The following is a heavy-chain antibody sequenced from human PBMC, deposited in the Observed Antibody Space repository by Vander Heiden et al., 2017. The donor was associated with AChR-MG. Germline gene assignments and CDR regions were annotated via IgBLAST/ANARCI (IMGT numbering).Heavy chain of an antibody. Sequence: EVQLVESGGGVVRPGGSLRLSCAASGFTFDAYGMSWVRQAPGKGLEWGSGINWNGGSTGYADSVKGRFTISRDNAKNSRYLQMNSLRAEDTALYHCARTTHYDFWSGINYYYGMDVWGQGTTVTVSS. J-gene: IGHJ6*02. CDR2: INWNGGST. CDR3: ARTTHYDFWSGINYYYGMDV. V-gene: IGHV3-20*01. CDR1: GFTFDAYG. D-gene: IGHD3-3*01.